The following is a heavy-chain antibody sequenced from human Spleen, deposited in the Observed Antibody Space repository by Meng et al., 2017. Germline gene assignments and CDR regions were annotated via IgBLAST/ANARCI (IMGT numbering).Heavy chain of an antibody. Sequence: SVKVSCKASGGAFSSYTMSWVRQAPGQGLEWMGRIITVLGATNYAQKFQGRVTMTADTSTSTAYMELTSLISADTAVYYCARERAARNGDGFDYWGQGTLVTVSS. D-gene: IGHD1-14*01. CDR1: GGAFSSYT. CDR2: IITVLGAT. J-gene: IGHJ4*02. V-gene: IGHV1-69*08. CDR3: ARERAARNGDGFDY.